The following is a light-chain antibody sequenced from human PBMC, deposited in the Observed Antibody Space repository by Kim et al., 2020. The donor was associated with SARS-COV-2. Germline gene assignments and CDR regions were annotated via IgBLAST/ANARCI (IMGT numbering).Light chain of an antibody. CDR2: DIS. CDR3: QQRDTRPYT. J-gene: IGKJ2*01. CDR1: RTVNSD. Sequence: LSPGERATLPGRASRTVNSDLAWYEHKPGQAPRLLIYDISNRATGIPARFSGSGTGTDFTLTISSLETEDSAVYYCQQRDTRPYTFGQGTKLEI. V-gene: IGKV3D-11*02.